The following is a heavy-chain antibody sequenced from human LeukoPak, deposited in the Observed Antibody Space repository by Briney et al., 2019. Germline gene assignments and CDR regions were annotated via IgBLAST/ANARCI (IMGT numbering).Heavy chain of an antibody. CDR1: GFSFSDSY. V-gene: IGHV3-11*01. D-gene: IGHD2-21*01. CDR2: ISGSSSDI. J-gene: IGHJ4*01. CDR3: ATDPRLLIY. Sequence: GGSLRLSCVVSGFSFSDSYMTWIRQTPGKGLEWLAYISGSSSDIYYADSEKGRFTISRDNAKNSLFLQMNGLRPEDTALYYCATDPRLLIYWGHGTLVTVSS.